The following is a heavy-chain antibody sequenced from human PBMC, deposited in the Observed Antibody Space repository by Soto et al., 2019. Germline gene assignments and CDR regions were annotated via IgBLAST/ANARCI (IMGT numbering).Heavy chain of an antibody. D-gene: IGHD6-13*01. Sequence: QVQLQESGPGLVKPSETLSLTCTVSGGSISSYYWSWIRQPAGKGLEWIGRIYTSGSTNYNPSLKSRVTMSVDTSKNQFSLKLSSVTAADTAVYYWARAAAGTPAYPNNWFDPWGQGTLVTVSS. V-gene: IGHV4-4*07. CDR1: GGSISSYY. J-gene: IGHJ5*02. CDR2: IYTSGST. CDR3: ARAAAGTPAYPNNWFDP.